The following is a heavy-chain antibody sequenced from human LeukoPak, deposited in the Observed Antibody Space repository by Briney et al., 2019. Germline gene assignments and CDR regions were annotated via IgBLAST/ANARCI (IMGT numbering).Heavy chain of an antibody. CDR1: GFTFSSYE. D-gene: IGHD3-10*01. V-gene: IGHV3-48*03. CDR2: ISSSGSTI. Sequence: PGGSLRLSCAASGFTFSSYEMNWVRQALGKGLEWVSYISSSGSTIYYADSVKGRFTISRDNAKNSLYLQMNSLRAEDTAVYYCARYGYGSWFDPWGQGTLVTVSS. J-gene: IGHJ5*02. CDR3: ARYGYGSWFDP.